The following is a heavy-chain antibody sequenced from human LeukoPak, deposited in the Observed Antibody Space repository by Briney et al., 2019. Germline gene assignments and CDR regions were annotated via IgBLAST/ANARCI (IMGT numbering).Heavy chain of an antibody. CDR1: GFTFSSYW. J-gene: IGHJ5*02. CDR2: INSDGSST. CDR3: ARVDYYDSSGCLDS. Sequence: PGGSLRLSCAASGFTFSSYWMHWVRQAPGKGLAWVSRINSDGSSTSYADSVKGRFTISRDNAKNTLYLQMNSLRAEDTAVYYCARVDYYDSSGCLDSWGQGTLVTVSS. V-gene: IGHV3-74*01. D-gene: IGHD3-22*01.